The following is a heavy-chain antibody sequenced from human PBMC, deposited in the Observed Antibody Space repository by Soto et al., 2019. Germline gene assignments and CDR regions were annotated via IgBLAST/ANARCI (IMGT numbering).Heavy chain of an antibody. J-gene: IGHJ4*02. D-gene: IGHD2-21*02. CDR2: ISYDGSNK. Sequence: QVQLVESGGGVVQPGRSLRLSCAASGFTFSSYGMHWVRQAPGKGLEWVAVISYDGSNKYYADSVKGRFTISRDNSKNTLYLQMNSLRAEDTAVYYCAKDLDIVVVTAMGIWGQGTLVTVSS. V-gene: IGHV3-30*18. CDR3: AKDLDIVVVTAMGI. CDR1: GFTFSSYG.